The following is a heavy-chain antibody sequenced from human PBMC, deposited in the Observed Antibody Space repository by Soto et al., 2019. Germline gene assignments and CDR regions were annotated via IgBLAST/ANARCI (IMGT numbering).Heavy chain of an antibody. CDR3: ASPPHYGDYVYAFDI. CDR2: IKQDGSEK. Sequence: GGSLRLSCAASGFTFSSYWMSWVRQAPGKGLEWVANIKQDGSEKYYVDSVKGRFTISRDNAKNSLYLQMNSLRAEDTAVYYCASPPHYGDYVYAFDIWGQGTMVTVSS. J-gene: IGHJ3*02. V-gene: IGHV3-7*01. D-gene: IGHD4-17*01. CDR1: GFTFSSYW.